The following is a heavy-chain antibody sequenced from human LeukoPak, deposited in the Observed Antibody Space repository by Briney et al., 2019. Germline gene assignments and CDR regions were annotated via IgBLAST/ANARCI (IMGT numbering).Heavy chain of an antibody. CDR2: ISTSGSTM. J-gene: IGHJ6*02. CDR3: ARRLPYYGMDV. CDR1: GFTFSTYE. D-gene: IGHD2-21*01. V-gene: IGHV3-48*03. Sequence: GGSLRLPCAASGFTFSTYEMNWVRQAPGKGLEWVSYISTSGSTMYYADSVKGRFTISRDNAKNSLYLQMNSLRAEDTAVYYCARRLPYYGMDVWGQGTTVTVS.